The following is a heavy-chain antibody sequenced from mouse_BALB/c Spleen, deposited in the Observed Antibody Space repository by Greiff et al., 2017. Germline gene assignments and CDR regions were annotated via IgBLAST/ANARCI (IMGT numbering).Heavy chain of an antibody. V-gene: IGHV14-3*02. D-gene: IGHD1-1*01. CDR3: ARYYGYSYGDY. CDR2: IDPANGNT. CDR1: GFNFKDSN. Sequence: VQLQQSGAELVKPGASVKLSCTASGFNFKDSNMYWVKQSPEKGLEWIGRIDPANGNTKYDPKFQGKATITADTSSNTAYLQLSSLTSEDTAVYYGARYYGYSYGDYWGQGTTLTVSS. J-gene: IGHJ2*01.